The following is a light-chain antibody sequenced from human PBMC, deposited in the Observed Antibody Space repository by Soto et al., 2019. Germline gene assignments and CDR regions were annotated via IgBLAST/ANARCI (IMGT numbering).Light chain of an antibody. CDR3: LLYVGTIRV. V-gene: IGLV7-43*01. Sequence: QAVVTQEPSLTVSPGGTATVTCASSTGAVTSGYYPTWFQQKPGQAPRALIYGTDKKHSWTPARFSGSLLGGKATLTLSGVQSEDEADYYCLLYVGTIRVFGGGTKLTVL. J-gene: IGLJ2*01. CDR1: TGAVTSGYY. CDR2: GTD.